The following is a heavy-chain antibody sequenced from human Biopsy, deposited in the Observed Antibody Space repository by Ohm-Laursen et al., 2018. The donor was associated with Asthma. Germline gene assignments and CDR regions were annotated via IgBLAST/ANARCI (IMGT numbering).Heavy chain of an antibody. CDR2: IMTVFGTK. CDR3: ARCQVGYSSGWSLLLKKIYYSGMDV. CDR1: GGTFSNFA. J-gene: IGHJ6*02. D-gene: IGHD6-19*01. V-gene: IGHV1-69*13. Sequence: SVKVSCKAPGGTFSNFAISWVRQAPGQGLEWLGGIMTVFGTKNYAQKFQGRVTITADESTSTAYMEVTSLRSEDTAIYYCARCQVGYSSGWSLLLKKIYYSGMDVWGQGTTVIVSS.